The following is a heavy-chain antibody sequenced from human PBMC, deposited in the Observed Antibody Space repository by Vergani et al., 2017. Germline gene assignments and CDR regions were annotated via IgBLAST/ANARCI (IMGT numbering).Heavy chain of an antibody. J-gene: IGHJ4*02. CDR1: GFTFSSYS. Sequence: VQLVESGGGLVKPGGSLRLSCAASGFTFSSYSMNWVRQAPGKGLEWVSSISSSSSYIYYADSVKGRFTISRDNAKNSLYLQMNSLRAEDTAVYYCAKEFWGSSGWYRGPFDYWGQGTLVTVSS. V-gene: IGHV3-21*04. D-gene: IGHD6-19*01. CDR2: ISSSSSYI. CDR3: AKEFWGSSGWYRGPFDY.